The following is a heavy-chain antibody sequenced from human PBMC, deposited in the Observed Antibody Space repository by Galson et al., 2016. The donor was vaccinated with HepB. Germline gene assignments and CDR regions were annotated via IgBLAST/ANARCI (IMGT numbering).Heavy chain of an antibody. CDR3: TTWDWGLDC. D-gene: IGHD3/OR15-3a*01. CDR1: GLSVSDAW. V-gene: IGHV3-15*05. Sequence: SLRLSCAVSGLSVSDAWMTWVRQAPGKGLEWVGNIRNKRDGGTADYGAPVKGRFTISRDDSKNTLYLQMSSLKTDDTAVYFCTTWDWGLDCWGQGTLFTVSS. J-gene: IGHJ4*02. CDR2: IRNKRDGGTA.